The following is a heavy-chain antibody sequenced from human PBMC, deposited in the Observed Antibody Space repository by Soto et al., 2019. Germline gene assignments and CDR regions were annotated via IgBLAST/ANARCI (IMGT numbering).Heavy chain of an antibody. CDR2: IKQDGTEK. CDR3: TTSPHRDSERVFV. J-gene: IGHJ6*02. D-gene: IGHD1-26*01. V-gene: IGHV3-7*01. CDR1: GSTFSTYW. Sequence: EVQLVESGGGLVQPGGSLRLSCAASGSTFSTYWMSWVRRTPGKGLEWVANIKQDGTEKYYVDSVRGRLTVSRDNAKSSLYLQMNSLRVEDTAVYYCTTSPHRDSERVFVWGQGTAVTVS.